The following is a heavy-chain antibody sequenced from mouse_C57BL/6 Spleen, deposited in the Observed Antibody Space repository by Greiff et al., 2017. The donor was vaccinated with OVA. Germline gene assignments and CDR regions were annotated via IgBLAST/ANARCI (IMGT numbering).Heavy chain of an antibody. Sequence: QVQLKQPGAELVKPGASVKMSCKASGYTFTSYWITWVKQRPGQGLEWIGDIYPGSGSTNYNEKFKSKATLTVDTSSSTAYMQLSSLTSEDSAVYACARGGLLRSGWYFDDWGTGTTVTVSS. J-gene: IGHJ1*03. CDR2: IYPGSGST. CDR1: GYTFTSYW. V-gene: IGHV1-55*01. CDR3: ARGGLLRSGWYFDD. D-gene: IGHD1-1*01.